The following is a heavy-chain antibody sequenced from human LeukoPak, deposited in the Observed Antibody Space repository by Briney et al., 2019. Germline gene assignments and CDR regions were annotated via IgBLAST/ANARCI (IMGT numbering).Heavy chain of an antibody. J-gene: IGHJ4*02. CDR2: ISSSGSTI. Sequence: PGGSLRLSCAASGFTFGSYEMNWVRQAPGKGLEWVSYISSSGSTIYYADSVKGRFTISRDNAKNSLYLQMNSLRVEDTAVYYCARDQPSFMVATPFDYWGQGTLVTVSS. CDR3: ARDQPSFMVATPFDY. V-gene: IGHV3-48*03. D-gene: IGHD5-12*01. CDR1: GFTFGSYE.